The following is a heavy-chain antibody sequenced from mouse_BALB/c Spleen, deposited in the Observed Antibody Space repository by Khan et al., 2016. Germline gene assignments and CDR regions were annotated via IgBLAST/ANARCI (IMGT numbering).Heavy chain of an antibody. CDR1: GYSITSDYA. CDR3: SRSNSYCNSPAWFAY. Sequence: EVQLQESGPGLVKPSQSLSLTCTVTGYSITSDYAWNWIRQFPGNKLEWMGYISYSGSTSYNPSLKSRISITRDTSKNQFFLQLNSVTTEYTSTYSCSRSNSYCNSPAWFAYWGQGTLVTVSA. D-gene: IGHD2-12*01. CDR2: ISYSGST. J-gene: IGHJ3*01. V-gene: IGHV3-2*02.